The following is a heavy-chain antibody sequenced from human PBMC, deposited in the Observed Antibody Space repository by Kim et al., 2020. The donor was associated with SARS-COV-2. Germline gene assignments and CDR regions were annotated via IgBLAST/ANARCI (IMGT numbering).Heavy chain of an antibody. CDR2: ISGSGGST. Sequence: GGSLRLSCAASGFTFSSYAMSWVRQAPGKGLEWVSGISGSGGSTYYADSVKGRFTISRDNSKNTLYVQMNSLRAEDTAVYYCAKRDYYDNSGDAPLFANWSQGTLVSVSS. CDR1: GFTFSSYA. D-gene: IGHD3-22*01. CDR3: AKRDYYDNSGDAPLFAN. J-gene: IGHJ4*02. V-gene: IGHV3-23*01.